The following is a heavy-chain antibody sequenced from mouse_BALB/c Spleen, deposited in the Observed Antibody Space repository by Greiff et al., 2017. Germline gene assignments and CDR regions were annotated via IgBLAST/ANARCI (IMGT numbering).Heavy chain of an antibody. Sequence: VKLVESGPGLVAPSQSLSITCTVSGFSLSRYSVHWVRQPPGKGLEWLGMIWGGGSTDYNSALKSRLSISKDNSKSQVFLKMNSLQTDDTAMYYCARNLVYDYDEGVFAYWGQGTLVTVSA. D-gene: IGHD2-4*01. V-gene: IGHV2-6-4*01. CDR2: IWGGGST. CDR1: GFSLSRYS. J-gene: IGHJ3*01. CDR3: ARNLVYDYDEGVFAY.